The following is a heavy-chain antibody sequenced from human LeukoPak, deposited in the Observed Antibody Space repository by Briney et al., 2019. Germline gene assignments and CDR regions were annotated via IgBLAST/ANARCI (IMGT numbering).Heavy chain of an antibody. CDR3: AREFEATGFWALDY. CDR1: GFTFSSYS. CDR2: MNNDGRVI. V-gene: IGHV3-74*01. J-gene: IGHJ4*02. Sequence: GGSLRLSCAASGFTFSSYSMNWVRQAPGKGLVWVSRMNNDGRVISYADSVNGRFTISRDNAKNTLYLQMNSLRAEDTAVYYCAREFEATGFWALDYWGQGTLVTASS. D-gene: IGHD3-16*01.